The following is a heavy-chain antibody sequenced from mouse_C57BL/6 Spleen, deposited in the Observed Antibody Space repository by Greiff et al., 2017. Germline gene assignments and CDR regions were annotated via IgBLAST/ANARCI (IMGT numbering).Heavy chain of an antibody. Sequence: VKLMESGAELVRPGASVTLSCKASGYTFTDYEMHWVKQTPVHGLEWIGAIDPETGGTAYNQKFKGKAILTADKSSSTAYMELRSLTSEDSAVYYCTRRRGTYYSNYFDYWGQGTTLTVSS. CDR2: IDPETGGT. CDR3: TRRRGTYYSNYFDY. CDR1: GYTFTDYE. D-gene: IGHD2-5*01. J-gene: IGHJ2*01. V-gene: IGHV1-15*01.